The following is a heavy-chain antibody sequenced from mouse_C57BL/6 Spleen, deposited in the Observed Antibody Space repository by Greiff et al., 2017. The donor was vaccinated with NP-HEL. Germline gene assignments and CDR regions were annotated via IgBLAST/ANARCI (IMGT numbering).Heavy chain of an antibody. J-gene: IGHJ4*01. Sequence: EVQLVESGPELVKPGASVKISCKASGYSFTGYYMNWVKQSPEKSLEWIGEINPSTGGTTYNQKFKAKATLTVDKSSSTAYMQLKSLTSEDSAVYYCARLESYAMDYWGQGTSVTVSS. CDR1: GYSFTGYY. V-gene: IGHV1-42*01. CDR3: ARLESYAMDY. CDR2: INPSTGGT.